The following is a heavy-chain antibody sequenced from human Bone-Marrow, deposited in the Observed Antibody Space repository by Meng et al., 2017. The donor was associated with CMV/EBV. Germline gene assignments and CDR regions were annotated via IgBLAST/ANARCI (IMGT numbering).Heavy chain of an antibody. CDR2: IKQDGSEK. D-gene: IGHD3-10*01. Sequence: GGSLRLSCAASGFTFSSYWMSWVRQAPGKGLEWVANIKQDGSEKYYVDSVKGRFTISRDNAKNSLYLQMNSLRAEDTAVYYCARGIRGVIRYYYYGMDVWSQGTTVTVSS. CDR1: GFTFSSYW. CDR3: ARGIRGVIRYYYYGMDV. V-gene: IGHV3-7*01. J-gene: IGHJ6*02.